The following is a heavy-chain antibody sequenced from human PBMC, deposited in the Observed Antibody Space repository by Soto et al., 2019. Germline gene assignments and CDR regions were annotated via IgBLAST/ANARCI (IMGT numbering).Heavy chain of an antibody. V-gene: IGHV3-49*03. CDR3: TRGVVDSYGYVYYFDY. Sequence: GGSLRLSCTASGFTFGDYAMSWFRQAPGKGLEWVGFIRSKAYGGTTEYAASVKGRFTISRDDSKSIAYLQMNSLKTEDTAVYYCTRGVVDSYGYVYYFDYWGQGTLVTVSS. CDR1: GFTFGDYA. D-gene: IGHD5-18*01. CDR2: IRSKAYGGTT. J-gene: IGHJ4*02.